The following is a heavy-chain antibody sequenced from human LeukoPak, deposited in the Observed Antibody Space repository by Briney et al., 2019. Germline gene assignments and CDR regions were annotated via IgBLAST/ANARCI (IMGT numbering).Heavy chain of an antibody. CDR2: INPNSGGT. J-gene: IGHJ4*02. V-gene: IGHV1-2*02. CDR1: GYTFTGYY. D-gene: IGHD6-19*01. CDR3: ARGYSSGWSPEFDY. Sequence: ASVKVSCKASGYTFTGYYMHWVRQAPGQGLEWMGWINPNSGGTNYAQKFQGRVTMTRDTSISTAYMELSRLRSDDTAVYYCARGYSSGWSPEFDYWGQGTLVTVSS.